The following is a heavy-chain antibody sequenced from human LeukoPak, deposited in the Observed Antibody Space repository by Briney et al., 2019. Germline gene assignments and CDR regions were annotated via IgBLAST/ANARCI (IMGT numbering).Heavy chain of an antibody. CDR3: AKPIFVCGGDCFPLYYYGIDV. V-gene: IGHV3-23*01. D-gene: IGHD2-21*02. CDR2: ISGSGGST. Sequence: GGSLRLSCAASGFTFSSYAMSWVRQAPGQGLELVSAISGSGGSTYYADSVKGRFTISRDNSTNTLYLQMNSLRAEDTAVYYCAKPIFVCGGDCFPLYYYGIDVSGQGTTVTVSS. CDR1: GFTFSSYA. J-gene: IGHJ6*01.